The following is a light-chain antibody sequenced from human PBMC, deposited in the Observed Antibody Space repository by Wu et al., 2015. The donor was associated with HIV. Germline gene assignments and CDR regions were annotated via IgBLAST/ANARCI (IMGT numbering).Light chain of an antibody. CDR3: QQSYSTPNY. J-gene: IGKJ2*01. CDR2: AAS. Sequence: DIQMTQSPSSLSASVGDRVTITCRASQSISSYLNWYQQKPGKAPKLLIYAASSLQSGVPSRFSGSGSGTDFTLTISSLQPEDFATYYCQQSYSTPNYFGQGTKLE. V-gene: IGKV1-39*01. CDR1: QSISSY.